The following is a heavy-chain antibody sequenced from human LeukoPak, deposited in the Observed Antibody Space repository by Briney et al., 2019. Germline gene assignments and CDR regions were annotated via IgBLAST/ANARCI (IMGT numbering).Heavy chain of an antibody. CDR2: ISSGYPTI. J-gene: IGHJ6*03. V-gene: IGHV3-48*01. Sequence: GGSLRLSCAASGFTFSSYSINWVRQAPGKGLEWVSYISSGYPTIYYADSVKGRFTISRDNAKNSLYLQMNSLRAGDTAVYYCARGGGGYCSGGRCNFYRYYMDVRGKGTTVTVSS. CDR3: ARGGGGYCSGGRCNFYRYYMDV. D-gene: IGHD2-15*01. CDR1: GFTFSSYS.